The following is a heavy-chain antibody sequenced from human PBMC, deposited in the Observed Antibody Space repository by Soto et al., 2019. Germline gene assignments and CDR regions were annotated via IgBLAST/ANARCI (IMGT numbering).Heavy chain of an antibody. CDR2: INLNSGDT. Sequence: GASVKVSCKASGYTFTDYYMEWVRQAPGQGLEWMGWINLNSGDTNFAQQFQGRVTMTRDTSITTAYMDLTRLRSDDTAVYYCASARPPFNWLDRWGQGTLVTVSS. V-gene: IGHV1-2*02. CDR3: ASARPPFNWLDR. D-gene: IGHD6-6*01. CDR1: GYTFTDYY. J-gene: IGHJ5*02.